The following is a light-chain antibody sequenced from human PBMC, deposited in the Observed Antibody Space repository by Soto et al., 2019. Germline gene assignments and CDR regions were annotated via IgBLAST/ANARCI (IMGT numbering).Light chain of an antibody. CDR1: SGDVGAYDF. Sequence: QSALTQPASVSGSPGQSITISCTGTSGDVGAYDFVSWYQHHPGKAPRLVIYDVSRRPAGASDRFSGSKSGTSASLAITGLQAEDEGDYYCQAYDYSLTASVFGGGTKLTVL. V-gene: IGLV2-14*01. CDR3: QAYDYSLTASV. CDR2: DVS. J-gene: IGLJ3*02.